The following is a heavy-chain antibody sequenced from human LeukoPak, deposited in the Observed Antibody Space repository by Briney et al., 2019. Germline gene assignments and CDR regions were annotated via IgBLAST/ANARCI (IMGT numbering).Heavy chain of an antibody. CDR2: ISDSGGST. CDR3: ARHDSFIPY. Sequence: PGGSLRLSCVASGFTFSDYAMSSVRQAPGKGREWVSGISDSGGSTYYADSVKGRCTISRDNSKNTVSLQMNNLRAEDTAVYFCARHDSFIPYWGQGTLVTVTS. CDR1: GFTFSDYA. J-gene: IGHJ4*02. D-gene: IGHD3-16*02. V-gene: IGHV3-23*01.